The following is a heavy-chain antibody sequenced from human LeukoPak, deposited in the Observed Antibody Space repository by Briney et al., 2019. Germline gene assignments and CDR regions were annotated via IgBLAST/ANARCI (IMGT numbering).Heavy chain of an antibody. J-gene: IGHJ4*02. CDR2: IYYSGST. V-gene: IGHV4-31*03. D-gene: IGHD4-17*01. CDR3: ARAPPTTVTEYYFDY. Sequence: KPSETLSLTCTVSGGSISSGGYYWSWIRQHPGKGLEWLGYIYYSGSTYYNPSLKSRVTISVDTSKNQFSLKLSSVTAADTAVYYCARAPPTTVTEYYFDYWGQGTLVTVSS. CDR1: GGSISSGGYY.